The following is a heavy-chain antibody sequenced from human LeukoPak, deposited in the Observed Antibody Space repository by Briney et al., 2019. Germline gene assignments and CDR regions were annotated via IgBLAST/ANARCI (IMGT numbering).Heavy chain of an antibody. CDR1: GYTFTSYG. V-gene: IGHV1-18*01. CDR3: ARYLDPNYYGMDV. CDR2: ISAYNGNT. J-gene: IGHJ6*02. Sequence: ASVKVSCKASGYTFTSYGISWVRQAPGQGLEWMGWISAYNGNTNYAQKLQGRVTMTTDTSTSTAYMGLRSLRSDDTAVYYCARYLDPNYYGMDVWGQGTTVTVSS. D-gene: IGHD3/OR15-3a*01.